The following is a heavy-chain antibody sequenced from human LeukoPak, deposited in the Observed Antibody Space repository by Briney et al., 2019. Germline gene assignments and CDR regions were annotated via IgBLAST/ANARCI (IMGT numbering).Heavy chain of an antibody. Sequence: PSETLSLTCTVSGGSISSSSYHWGWIRQPPGTRLERIGSIYSGGNTYYNPSLKSRVTISVDASKNQCSLRLSSVTAADTAVYYCGRYDRPLITPIDSWGQGTLVTVSS. CDR1: GGSISSSSYH. D-gene: IGHD3-3*01. CDR2: IYSGGNT. J-gene: IGHJ4*02. CDR3: GRYDRPLITPIDS. V-gene: IGHV4-39*01.